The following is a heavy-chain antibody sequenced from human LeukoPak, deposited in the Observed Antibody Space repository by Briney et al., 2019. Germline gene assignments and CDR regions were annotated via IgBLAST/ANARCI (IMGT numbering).Heavy chain of an antibody. V-gene: IGHV1-2*02. CDR2: INPNSGGT. D-gene: IGHD3-10*01. CDR1: GYTFTGYY. Sequence: ASVKVSCKASGYTFTGYYMHWVRQAPGQGLEWMGWINPNSGGTNYAQKFQGRVTMTRDTSISTAYMELSRLRSEDTAVYYCARDNERGYYGSGVDYWGQGTLVTVSS. J-gene: IGHJ4*02. CDR3: ARDNERGYYGSGVDY.